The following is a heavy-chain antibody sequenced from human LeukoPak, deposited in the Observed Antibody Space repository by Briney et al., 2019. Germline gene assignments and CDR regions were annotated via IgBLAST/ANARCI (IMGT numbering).Heavy chain of an antibody. V-gene: IGHV4-59*11. CDR2: IYYTGST. D-gene: IGHD3-16*01. CDR3: ARNGGGRLFDP. CDR1: GGSISSHY. Sequence: SETLSLTCTVSGGSISSHYWSWIRQPPGKGLEWIGYIYYTGSTNYNPSLKSRVTISVDTSKNQFSLKLSSATAADTAVYYCARNGGGRLFDPWGQGTLVTVSS. J-gene: IGHJ5*02.